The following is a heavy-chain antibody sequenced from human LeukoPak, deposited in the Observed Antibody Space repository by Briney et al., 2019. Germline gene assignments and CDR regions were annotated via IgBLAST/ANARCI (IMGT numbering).Heavy chain of an antibody. V-gene: IGHV1-2*04. Sequence: ASVKVSCKASGYTFTGYYMHWVRQAPGQGLEWMGWINPNSGGTNYAQKFQGWVTMTRDTSISTAYMELSRLRSDDTAVYYCARGTRGYCSGGSCYAETYYYYYGMDVWGQGTTVTVSS. J-gene: IGHJ6*02. CDR3: ARGTRGYCSGGSCYAETYYYYYGMDV. D-gene: IGHD2-15*01. CDR2: INPNSGGT. CDR1: GYTFTGYY.